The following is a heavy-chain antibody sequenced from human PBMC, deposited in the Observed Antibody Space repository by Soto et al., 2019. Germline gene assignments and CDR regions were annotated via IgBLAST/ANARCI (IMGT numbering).Heavy chain of an antibody. Sequence: QVQLVQSGAEVKKPGASVKVSCKASGYSFSNYYMHWVRQAPGQGLEWMGIINPSSSSTTYAQRFQGRVTLTSDTSTNTVYMDVSSLRSEDTAMYYCARMEAYCGGDCPFDFWGQGTLVTVSS. J-gene: IGHJ4*02. CDR1: GYSFSNYY. D-gene: IGHD2-21*02. CDR3: ARMEAYCGGDCPFDF. V-gene: IGHV1-46*01. CDR2: INPSSSST.